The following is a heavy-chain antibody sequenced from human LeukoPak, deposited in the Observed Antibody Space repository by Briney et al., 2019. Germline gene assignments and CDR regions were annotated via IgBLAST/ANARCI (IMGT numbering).Heavy chain of an antibody. V-gene: IGHV4-34*01. Sequence: SETLSLTCAVYGGSFSGYYWSWIRQPPGKGLEWIGEINHSGSTNYNPSLKSRVTISVDTSKNQFSLKLSSVTAADTAVYYCARGQRSDAGWGLYYYYYYIDVWGKGTTVTASS. CDR1: GGSFSGYY. D-gene: IGHD3-10*01. CDR3: ARGQRSDAGWGLYYYYYYIDV. CDR2: INHSGST. J-gene: IGHJ6*03.